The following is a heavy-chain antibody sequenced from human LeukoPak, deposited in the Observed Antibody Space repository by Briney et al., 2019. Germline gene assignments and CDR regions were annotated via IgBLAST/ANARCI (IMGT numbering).Heavy chain of an antibody. CDR1: GFTFRSYD. D-gene: IGHD3-22*01. V-gene: IGHV3-33*01. Sequence: GRSLRLSCAASGFTFRSYDMHWVRQASGKGLEWVAVVWYDESNKYYVDSVKGRFTISRDNSKNTLYLQMNSLRVEDTALYYCAREDSSGAFDIWGQGTMVTVSS. CDR3: AREDSSGAFDI. CDR2: VWYDESNK. J-gene: IGHJ3*02.